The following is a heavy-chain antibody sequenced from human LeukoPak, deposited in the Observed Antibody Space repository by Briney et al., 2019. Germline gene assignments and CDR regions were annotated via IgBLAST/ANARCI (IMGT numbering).Heavy chain of an antibody. V-gene: IGHV3-23*01. J-gene: IGHJ4*02. D-gene: IGHD3-22*01. CDR1: GFPFSSYA. CDR3: ARDPANQYYYDSSGYC. Sequence: TGGSLRLSCAASGFPFSSYAMGWVRQAPGKGLEWVSSIRGNGERTFYADSVKGRFTISRDNSKNTLYLQMNSLRAEDTAVYYCARDPANQYYYDSSGYCWGQGTLVTVSS. CDR2: IRGNGERT.